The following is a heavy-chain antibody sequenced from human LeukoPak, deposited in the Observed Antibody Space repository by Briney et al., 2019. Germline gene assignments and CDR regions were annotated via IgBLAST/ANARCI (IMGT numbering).Heavy chain of an antibody. CDR1: GFTFGDYA. CDR2: IRSKAYGGTT. V-gene: IGHV3-49*04. J-gene: IGHJ4*02. CDR3: TRDIAARGYFDY. D-gene: IGHD6-13*01. Sequence: GGSPRLSCTASGFTFGDYAMSWVRQAPGKGLEWVGFIRSKAYGGTTEYAASVKGRFTISRDDSKSIAYLQMNSLKTEDTAVYYCTRDIAARGYFDYWGQGTLVTVSS.